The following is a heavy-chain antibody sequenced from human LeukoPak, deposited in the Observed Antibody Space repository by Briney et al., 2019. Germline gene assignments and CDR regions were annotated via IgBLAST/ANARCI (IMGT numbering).Heavy chain of an antibody. V-gene: IGHV1-18*01. CDR1: GYTFTSYG. Sequence: ASVTVSCKASGYTFTSYGISWVRQAPGQGLEWMGWISAYNGNTNYAQKLQGRVTMTTDTSTSTAYMELRSLRSDDTAVYYCARDRAAAGTRIFDYWGQGTLVTVSS. CDR2: ISAYNGNT. J-gene: IGHJ4*02. CDR3: ARDRAAAGTRIFDY. D-gene: IGHD6-13*01.